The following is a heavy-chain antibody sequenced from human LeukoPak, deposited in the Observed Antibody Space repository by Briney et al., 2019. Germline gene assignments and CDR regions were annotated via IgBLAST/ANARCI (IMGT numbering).Heavy chain of an antibody. CDR2: MNPNSGNT. J-gene: IGHJ5*02. CDR3: ARGEEDWFDP. CDR1: GYTFTSYD. Sequence: ASVNVSCKASGYTFTSYDINWVRQAPGQGLEWMGWMNPNSGNTVYAQKFQGRVTITRNTSISTAYMELSSLRSEDTAVYYCARGEEDWFDPWGQGTLVTVSS. V-gene: IGHV1-8*03.